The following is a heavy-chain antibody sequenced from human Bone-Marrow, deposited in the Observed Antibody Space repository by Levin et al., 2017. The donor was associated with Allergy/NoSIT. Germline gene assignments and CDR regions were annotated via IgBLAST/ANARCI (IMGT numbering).Heavy chain of an antibody. D-gene: IGHD3-10*01. V-gene: IGHV3-20*04. CDR1: GFTFDDYV. J-gene: IGHJ4*02. CDR3: ARVMTGSGSYSSSHGIDY. CDR2: INWNGDDT. Sequence: GGSLRLSCAASGFTFDDYVMNWVRQPPGKGLEWVCGINWNGDDTGYADSVMGRFTIFRDNTKNSLFLQMNSLRAEDTAFYYCARVMTGSGSYSSSHGIDYWGQGALVTVSS.